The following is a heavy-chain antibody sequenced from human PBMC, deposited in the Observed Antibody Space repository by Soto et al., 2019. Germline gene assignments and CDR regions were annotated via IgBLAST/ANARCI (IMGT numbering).Heavy chain of an antibody. V-gene: IGHV4-4*02. Sequence: PSETLSLTSAVSGGSIRSSNWWSWVRQPPGKGLEWIGEIYHSGSTNYNPSLKSRVTISVDKSKNQFSLKLSPVTAADTAVYYCARRQWLVPFDYWGQGTLVTVSS. CDR2: IYHSGST. CDR1: GGSIRSSNW. D-gene: IGHD6-19*01. CDR3: ARRQWLVPFDY. J-gene: IGHJ4*02.